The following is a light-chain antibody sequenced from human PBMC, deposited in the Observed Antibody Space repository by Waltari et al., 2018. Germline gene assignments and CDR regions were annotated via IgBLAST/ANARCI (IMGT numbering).Light chain of an antibody. CDR1: SSDIGGYNF. CDR2: YVT. J-gene: IGLJ2*01. V-gene: IGLV2-8*01. CDR3: GSFGGSAVI. Sequence: QSALTQPPSASGSPGQSVTISCIGTSSDIGGYNFVSWYQQNPGEAPRLMIYYVTKRPSGFPVRFSGSKSGNTASLTVSGLQAEDEADYYCGSFGGSAVIFGGGTKLTVL.